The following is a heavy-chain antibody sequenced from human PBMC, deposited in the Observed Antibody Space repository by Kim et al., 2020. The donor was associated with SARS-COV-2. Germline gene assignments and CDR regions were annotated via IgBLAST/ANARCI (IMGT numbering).Heavy chain of an antibody. Sequence: SETLSLTCTVSGGSISSYYWSWIRQPPGKGLEWIGYIYYSGSTNYNPPLKSRVTISVDTSKNPFSLKLSSVTAADTAVYYCARAREGYSRSWFYDYWGQGTLVTVSS. CDR1: GGSISSYY. D-gene: IGHD6-13*01. V-gene: IGHV4-59*13. CDR3: ARAREGYSRSWFYDY. J-gene: IGHJ4*02. CDR2: IYYSGST.